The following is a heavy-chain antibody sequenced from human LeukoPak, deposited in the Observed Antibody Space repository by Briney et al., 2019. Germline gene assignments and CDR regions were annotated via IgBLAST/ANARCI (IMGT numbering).Heavy chain of an antibody. CDR1: VLTFTSYG. V-gene: IGHV1-18*01. Sequence: ASVKASCKASVLTFTSYGFSWVREAPGQGLEWMGWISAYNGDTNYAQTFQGRVTLTTDTSTTTVYMELRSLRSDDTAVYYCARDINFVPDFWGQGTLVTVSS. J-gene: IGHJ4*02. CDR2: ISAYNGDT. D-gene: IGHD3-9*01. CDR3: ARDINFVPDF.